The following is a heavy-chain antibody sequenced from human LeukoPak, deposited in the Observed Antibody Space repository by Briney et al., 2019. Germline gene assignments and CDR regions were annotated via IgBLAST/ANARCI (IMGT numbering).Heavy chain of an antibody. CDR1: GGSMNSYY. Sequence: SETLSLTCSVSGGSMNSYYWSWIRQSPGKGLEWIGYIYYSVSTNYNPSLKSRVTISVDTSKNQFSLKLSSVTAADTAVYYCARHVWLQPFDYWGQGTRVTVSS. J-gene: IGHJ4*02. CDR2: IYYSVST. D-gene: IGHD5-24*01. CDR3: ARHVWLQPFDY. V-gene: IGHV4-59*08.